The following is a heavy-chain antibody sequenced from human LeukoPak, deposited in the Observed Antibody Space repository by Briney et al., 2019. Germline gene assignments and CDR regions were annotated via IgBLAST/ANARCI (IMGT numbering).Heavy chain of an antibody. D-gene: IGHD3-10*01. CDR1: GYSISSGYY. CDR3: ARPGRGYYYYYMDV. CDR2: IYHSGST. V-gene: IGHV4-38-2*01. Sequence: SETPSLTCAVSGYSISSGYYWGWIRQPPGKGLEWIGSIYHSGSTYYNPSLKSRVTISVDTSKNQFSLKLSSVTAADTAVYYCARPGRGYYYYYMDVWGKGTTVTVSS. J-gene: IGHJ6*03.